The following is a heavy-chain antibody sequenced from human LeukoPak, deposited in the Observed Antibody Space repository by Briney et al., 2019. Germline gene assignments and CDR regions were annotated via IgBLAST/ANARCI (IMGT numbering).Heavy chain of an antibody. D-gene: IGHD4-11*01. CDR3: AKAHYRNLPYYFYAMDV. CDR1: GLTFSSYG. V-gene: IGHV3-23*01. J-gene: IGHJ6*02. Sequence: GGSLRLSCAASGLTFSSYGMNWVRQAPGKGLEWVSAISGSGDSTYHADSVRGRFTVSRDNSKNTLYLQMKSLSAEDTAVYYCAKAHYRNLPYYFYAMDVWGQGTTVTVSS. CDR2: ISGSGDST.